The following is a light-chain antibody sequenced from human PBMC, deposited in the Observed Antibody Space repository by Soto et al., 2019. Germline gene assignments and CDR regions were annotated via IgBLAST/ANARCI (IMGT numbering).Light chain of an antibody. CDR1: QSISSY. CDR3: QQSYSTPPT. J-gene: IGKJ4*01. CDR2: AAS. V-gene: IGKV1-39*01. Sequence: DIQMTQSPSSLSASVGDRVTITCRASQSISSYLNWYQQKPGKAPKLLIYAASSLQSGFPSRFSGSGSGTDFTLTNSSLQPEDFATYYCQQSYSTPPTFGGWTKVEIK.